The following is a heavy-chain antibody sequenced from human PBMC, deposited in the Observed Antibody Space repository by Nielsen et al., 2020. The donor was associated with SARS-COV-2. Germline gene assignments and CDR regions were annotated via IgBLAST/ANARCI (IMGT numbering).Heavy chain of an antibody. D-gene: IGHD3-22*01. Sequence: GESLKISCSASGFTFSSTWMDWVRQAPGQGLVWVSRINPSGSGTAYADSVKGRFTISRDNAKNSLYLQMNSLRAEDTAVYYCASHAGEYYDSSGYFQHWGQGTLVTVSS. CDR1: GFTFSSTW. J-gene: IGHJ1*01. CDR2: INPSGSGT. CDR3: ASHAGEYYDSSGYFQH. V-gene: IGHV3-74*01.